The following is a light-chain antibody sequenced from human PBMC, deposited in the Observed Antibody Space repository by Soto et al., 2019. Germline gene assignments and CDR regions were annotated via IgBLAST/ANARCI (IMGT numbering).Light chain of an antibody. CDR3: QHYGSLVLT. Sequence: EIVLTQSPGTLSLSPGERATLSCRASQSVSSSYLAWYQQKPGQAPRLLIYGASSRATGIPDRFSGSGSGTDFTLTIGRLEPEDFAVYYCQHYGSLVLTFGGGTKVEFK. V-gene: IGKV3-20*01. CDR2: GAS. CDR1: QSVSSSY. J-gene: IGKJ4*01.